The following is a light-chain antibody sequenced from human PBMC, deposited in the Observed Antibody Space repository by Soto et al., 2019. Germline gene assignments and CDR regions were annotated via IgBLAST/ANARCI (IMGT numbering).Light chain of an antibody. CDR1: SSDIGGYNY. J-gene: IGLJ1*01. CDR3: SSYTISNTWV. Sequence: QSVLTQPASVSGSPGQSITISCTGTSSDIGGYNYVSWYQQHPGKAPKLMIYEVNNRPSGVSNRFSGSKSGNTASLTISGLQAEDEADYYCSSYTISNTWVFGTGTKLTVL. V-gene: IGLV2-14*01. CDR2: EVN.